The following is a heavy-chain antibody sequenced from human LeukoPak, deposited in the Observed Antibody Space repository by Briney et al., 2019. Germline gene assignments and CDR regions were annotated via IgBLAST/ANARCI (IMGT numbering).Heavy chain of an antibody. CDR3: ARQQRIQYLNFDY. J-gene: IGHJ4*02. V-gene: IGHV1-46*01. D-gene: IGHD2/OR15-2a*01. CDR2: INLIGGLT. Sequence: ASVKVSCTASGYTFTSYYIHWLRQAPGQGPQWMGMINLIGGLTHYAPKFQGRVTMTRDTSTSTVYMELSSLGSEDTAVYYCARQQRIQYLNFDYWGQGALVTVSS. CDR1: GYTFTSYY.